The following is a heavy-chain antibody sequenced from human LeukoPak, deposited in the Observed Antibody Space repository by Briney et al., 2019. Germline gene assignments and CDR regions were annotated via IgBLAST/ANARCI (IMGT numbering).Heavy chain of an antibody. CDR2: ISSSGGST. CDR1: GFTFSSYA. Sequence: GGSLRLSCAASGFTFSSYAMSWVRHAPGKGLEWLSAISSSGGSTYYADSVKGRLTLSRDNSKNTLYLQMNSVRAEDTAMYYCANTRSYTSGWYSWGQGNLVTVSS. V-gene: IGHV3-23*01. D-gene: IGHD6-19*01. CDR3: ANTRSYTSGWYS. J-gene: IGHJ4*02.